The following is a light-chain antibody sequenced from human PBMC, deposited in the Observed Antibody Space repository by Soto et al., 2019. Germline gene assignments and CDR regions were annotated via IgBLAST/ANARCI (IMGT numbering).Light chain of an antibody. J-gene: IGLJ1*01. Sequence: SALTPPAPLSGAPGQSVPISRTGTSSDVGSYNLVSWYQQHPGKAPKLMIYEGSKRPSGVSNRFSGSKSGNTASLTISGLQAEDEADYYCCSYAGSSTYVFGTGTKVTVL. V-gene: IGLV2-23*01. CDR1: SSDVGSYNL. CDR3: CSYAGSSTYV. CDR2: EGS.